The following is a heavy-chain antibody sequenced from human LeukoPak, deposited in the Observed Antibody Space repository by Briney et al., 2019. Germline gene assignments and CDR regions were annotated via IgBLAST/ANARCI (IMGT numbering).Heavy chain of an antibody. J-gene: IGHJ4*02. V-gene: IGHV3-23*01. D-gene: IGHD6-19*01. Sequence: GGSLRLSCAASGFTFSSYAMSWVRQAPVKGLEWVSAISGSGGSTYYADSVKGRFTISRDNSKNTLYLQMNSLRAEDTAVYYCAKGAHSSGRGTYFDYWGQGTLVTVSS. CDR3: AKGAHSSGRGTYFDY. CDR2: ISGSGGST. CDR1: GFTFSSYA.